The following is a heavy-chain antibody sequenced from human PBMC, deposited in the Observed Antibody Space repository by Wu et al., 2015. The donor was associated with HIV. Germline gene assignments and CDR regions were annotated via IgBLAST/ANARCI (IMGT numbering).Heavy chain of an antibody. Sequence: QVHLVQSGAEVKKPGSSVKVPCKTSGDTFNFYALNWVRQAPGQGLEWMGRIVPILGITNYAQIFQGRFTMTADRFTNTAYMELSSLRSDDTAVYYCATERTVAITHFDSWDQGTLVTVSS. CDR2: IVPILGIT. J-gene: IGHJ4*02. D-gene: IGHD3-22*01. CDR1: GDTFNFYA. V-gene: IGHV1-69*04. CDR3: ATERTVAITHFDS.